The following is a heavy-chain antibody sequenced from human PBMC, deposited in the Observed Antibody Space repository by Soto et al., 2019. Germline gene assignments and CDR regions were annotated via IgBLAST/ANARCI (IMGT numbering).Heavy chain of an antibody. CDR1: DDSFRGAEYY. J-gene: IGHJ4*02. CDR2: TYYNGDT. CDR3: ARGPAYIDGWRTFDL. Sequence: GPGPGVASETLSLTCTVSDDSFRGAEYYWSWIRQPLGKGPEWIGYTYYNGDTKYNPALRRRVTMSEDTSKNQFSLRLSSVTAADTAVYFCARGPAYIDGWRTFDLWGRGILVTVSS. V-gene: IGHV4-61*08. D-gene: IGHD6-19*01.